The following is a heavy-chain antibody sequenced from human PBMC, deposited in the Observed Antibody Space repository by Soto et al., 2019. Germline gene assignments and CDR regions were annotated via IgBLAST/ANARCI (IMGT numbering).Heavy chain of an antibody. V-gene: IGHV1-46*01. CDR3: ARDRANGDYGGGSGYYGMDV. D-gene: IGHD4-17*01. CDR2: INPSGGST. J-gene: IGHJ6*02. CDR1: GDTFTSYY. Sequence: ASVKVSCKASGDTFTSYYMHWVRQAPGQGLEWMGIINPSGGSTSYAQKFQGRVTMTRDTSTSTVYMELSSLRSEDTAVYYCARDRANGDYGGGSGYYGMDVWGQGNTVTVSS.